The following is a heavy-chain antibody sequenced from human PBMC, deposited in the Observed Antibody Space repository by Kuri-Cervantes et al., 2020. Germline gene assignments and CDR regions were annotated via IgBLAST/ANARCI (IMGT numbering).Heavy chain of an antibody. V-gene: IGHV3-30-3*01. CDR1: GFTFSSFA. Sequence: GGSLRLSCAASGFTFSSFAMHWVRQAPGKGLEWVAVISYDGSNTYYAESVKGRFTISRDSSKNTLSLQMNSLRPEDTAVYYCARLEGYCSSTNCYGGFHHYYYMDVWGRGTTVTVSS. D-gene: IGHD2-2*01. CDR3: ARLEGYCSSTNCYGGFHHYYYMDV. CDR2: ISYDGSNT. J-gene: IGHJ6*03.